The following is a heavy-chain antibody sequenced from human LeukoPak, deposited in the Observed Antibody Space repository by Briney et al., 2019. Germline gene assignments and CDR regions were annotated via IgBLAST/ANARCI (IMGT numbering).Heavy chain of an antibody. CDR1: GGSISSYY. D-gene: IGHD3-22*01. CDR3: ARGPYYHDSSGYYY. Sequence: SEALSLTCTVSGGSISSYYWSWIRQPPGKGLEWIGYIYYSGSTNYNPSLKSRVTISVDTSKNQFSLKLSSVTAADTAVYYCARGPYYHDSSGYYYWGQGTLVSVSS. V-gene: IGHV4-59*01. CDR2: IYYSGST. J-gene: IGHJ4*02.